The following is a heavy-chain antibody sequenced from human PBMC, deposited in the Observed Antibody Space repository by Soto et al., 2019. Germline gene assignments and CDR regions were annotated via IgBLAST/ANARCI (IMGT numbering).Heavy chain of an antibody. Sequence: SVKVSCKAAAGTFRSYAMSWLRQAPGQGLEWMGGIIPMFGTPNYAQNFKGRLTITADEATRTAYMELSSLRSEDTAVYYCARSVVGVIGFGYQYYGMDAWEQGTRGTVAS. CDR3: ARSVVGVIGFGYQYYGMDA. J-gene: IGHJ6*01. CDR1: AGTFRSYA. D-gene: IGHD2-21*01. CDR2: IIPMFGTP. V-gene: IGHV1-69*13.